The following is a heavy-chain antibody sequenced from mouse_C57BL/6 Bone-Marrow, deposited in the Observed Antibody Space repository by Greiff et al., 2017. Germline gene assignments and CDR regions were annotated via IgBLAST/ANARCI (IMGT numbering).Heavy chain of an antibody. CDR3: PYGNYSAWFAY. CDR2: IDPETGGT. D-gene: IGHD2-10*02. CDR1: GYTFTDYE. Sequence: QVQLQQSGAELVRPGASVTLSCKASGYTFTDYEMHWVKQTPVHGLEWIGAIDPETGGTAYNQKFKGKAILTADKSSSTAYMELRSLTSEDSAVYYCPYGNYSAWFAYWGQGTLVTVSA. J-gene: IGHJ3*01. V-gene: IGHV1-15*01.